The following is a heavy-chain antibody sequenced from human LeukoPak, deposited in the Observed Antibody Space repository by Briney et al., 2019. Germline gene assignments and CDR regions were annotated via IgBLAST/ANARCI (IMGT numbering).Heavy chain of an antibody. V-gene: IGHV1-2*02. Sequence: GASVKVSCKASGYTFTGYYMHWVRQAPGQGLEWMGWINPNSGGTNYAQKFQGRVTMTRNTSISTAYMELSSLRSEDTAVYYCARRRITIFGVVYYGMDVWGQGTTVTVSS. J-gene: IGHJ6*02. CDR1: GYTFTGYY. D-gene: IGHD3-3*01. CDR2: INPNSGGT. CDR3: ARRRITIFGVVYYGMDV.